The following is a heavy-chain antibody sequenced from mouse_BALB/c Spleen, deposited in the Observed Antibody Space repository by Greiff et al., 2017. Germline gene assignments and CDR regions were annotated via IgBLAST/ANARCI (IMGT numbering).Heavy chain of an antibody. CDR3: ARHPKGFYAMDY. Sequence: EVKLVESGGDLVKPGGSLKLSCAASGFTFSSYGMSWVRQTPDKRLEWVATISSGGSYTYYPDSVKGRFTISRDNAKNTLYLQMSSLKSEDTAMYYCARHPKGFYAMDYWGQGTSVTVSS. CDR2: ISSGGSYT. CDR1: GFTFSSYG. J-gene: IGHJ4*01. V-gene: IGHV5-6*01.